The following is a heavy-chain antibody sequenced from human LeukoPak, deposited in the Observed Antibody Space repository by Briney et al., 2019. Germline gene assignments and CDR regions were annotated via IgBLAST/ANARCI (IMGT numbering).Heavy chain of an antibody. CDR2: IYYSGST. Sequence: PSETLSLTCTVSGGSISSYYWSWIRQPPGKGLEWIGSIYYSGSTYYNPSLKSRVTISVDTSKNQFSLKLSSVTAADTAVYYCARARATELGTFPSLDYWGQGTLVTVSS. J-gene: IGHJ4*02. CDR3: ARARATELGTFPSLDY. CDR1: GGSISSYY. V-gene: IGHV4-39*01. D-gene: IGHD7-27*01.